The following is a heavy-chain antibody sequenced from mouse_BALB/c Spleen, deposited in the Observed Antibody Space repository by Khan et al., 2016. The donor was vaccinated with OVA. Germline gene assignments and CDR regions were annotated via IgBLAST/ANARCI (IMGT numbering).Heavy chain of an antibody. CDR2: ISYSGST. V-gene: IGHV3-2*02. CDR1: GYSITSDYA. J-gene: IGHJ2*01. D-gene: IGHD2-4*01. CDR3: ASGDYDAPNY. Sequence: EVELVESGPGLVKPSQSLSLTCTVTGYSITSDYAWNWIRQFPGNKLEWMGFISYSGSTSYNPSLNSRISITRDTSKNPFFLQLNSVTTEDTATYYCASGDYDAPNYWGQGTTLTVSS.